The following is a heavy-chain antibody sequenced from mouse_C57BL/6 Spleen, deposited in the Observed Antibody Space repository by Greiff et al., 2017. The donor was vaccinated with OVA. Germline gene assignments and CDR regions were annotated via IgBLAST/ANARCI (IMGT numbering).Heavy chain of an antibody. CDR1: GYTFTSYW. V-gene: IGHV1-64*01. J-gene: IGHJ3*01. CDR3: ARSIYYDYDAGFAY. D-gene: IGHD2-4*01. CDR2: IHPNSGST. Sequence: QQPGAELVKPGASVKLSCKASGYTFTSYWMHWVKQRPGQGLEWIGMIHPNSGSTNYNEKFKSKATLTVDKSSSTAYMQLSSLTSEDSAVYYCARSIYYDYDAGFAYWGQGTLVTVSA.